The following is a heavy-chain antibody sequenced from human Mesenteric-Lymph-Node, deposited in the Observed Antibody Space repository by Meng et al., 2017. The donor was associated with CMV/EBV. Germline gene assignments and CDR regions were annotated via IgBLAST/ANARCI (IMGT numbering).Heavy chain of an antibody. CDR3: ARELRYFDWLLSETWGQAPDY. CDR1: GFTFSSYA. Sequence: GESLKISCAASGFTFSSYAMHWVRQAPGKGLEWVAVISYDGSNKYYADSVKGRFTISRDNSKNTLYLQMNSLRAEDTAVYYCARELRYFDWLLSETWGQAPDYWGQGTLVTVSS. V-gene: IGHV3-30-3*01. J-gene: IGHJ4*02. D-gene: IGHD3-9*01. CDR2: ISYDGSNK.